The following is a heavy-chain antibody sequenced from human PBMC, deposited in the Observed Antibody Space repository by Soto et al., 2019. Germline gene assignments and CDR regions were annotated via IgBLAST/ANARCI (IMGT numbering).Heavy chain of an antibody. Sequence: QVQLVQSGAEVKKPGSSVKVSCKASGGTFSSYAISWVRQAPGQWLEWMGGIIPIFGTANYAQKFQGRVTITADESTSTAYMELSSLRSEDTAVYYCARHDCISSSCYYYYYYGMDVWGQGTTVTVSS. CDR3: ARHDCISSSCYYYYYYGMDV. D-gene: IGHD2-2*01. CDR1: GGTFSSYA. V-gene: IGHV1-69*12. J-gene: IGHJ6*02. CDR2: IIPIFGTA.